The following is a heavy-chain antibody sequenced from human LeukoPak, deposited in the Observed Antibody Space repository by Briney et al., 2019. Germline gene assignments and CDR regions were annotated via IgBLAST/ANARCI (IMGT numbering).Heavy chain of an antibody. V-gene: IGHV4-61*02. CDR2: IYTSGST. D-gene: IGHD6-6*01. CDR1: GGSISSGSYY. Sequence: PSQTLSLTCTVSGGSISSGSYYWSWVRQPAGRGLEWIGRIYTSGSTNYNPSLKSRVTISVDTSKNQSSLKLRSVTAADTAVYYCARWAPGSYAWDYWGQGTLVTVSS. J-gene: IGHJ4*02. CDR3: ARWAPGSYAWDY.